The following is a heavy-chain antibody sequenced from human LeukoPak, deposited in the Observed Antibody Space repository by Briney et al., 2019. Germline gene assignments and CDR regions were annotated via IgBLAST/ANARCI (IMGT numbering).Heavy chain of an antibody. D-gene: IGHD1-26*01. CDR1: GVTFSSFS. J-gene: IGHJ4*02. V-gene: IGHV3-48*04. CDR3: ASQSSGSSTRAPDF. Sequence: GGSLRLSCETSGVTFSSFSLNWVRQAPGKGLEWLSYVSSSSRSKYYADSVKGRFIVSRDNAKNSLYLQMDSLRAEDTALYYCASQSSGSSTRAPDFWGQGTLVTVSS. CDR2: VSSSSRSK.